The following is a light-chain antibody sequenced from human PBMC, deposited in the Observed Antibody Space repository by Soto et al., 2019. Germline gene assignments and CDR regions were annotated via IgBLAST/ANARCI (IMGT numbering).Light chain of an antibody. CDR2: DAS. J-gene: IGKJ1*01. V-gene: IGKV1-5*01. CDR3: QQYNSYSWT. Sequence: DIQMNKSPFTLSTSVVDRVTITCRASQSMSSWLAWYQQQPGKPPKLLIYDASSLERGVPSRFSGSGSGTEFTLTISSLQPDDGATYYCQQYNSYSWTCGQGTKVDI. CDR1: QSMSSW.